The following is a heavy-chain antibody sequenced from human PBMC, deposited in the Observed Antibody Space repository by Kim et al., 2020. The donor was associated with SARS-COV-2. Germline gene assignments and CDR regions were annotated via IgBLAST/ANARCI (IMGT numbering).Heavy chain of an antibody. CDR1: GFTFSSYW. J-gene: IGHJ3*02. V-gene: IGHV3-7*03. CDR2: IKQDGSEQ. Sequence: GGSLRLSCAASGFTFSSYWMSWVRQAPGKGLEWVANIKQDGSEQYYVDSVKGRFTISRDNAKNSLYLQMNSLRAEDTAVYYCARDQIHYDLAFDIWGQGTRGTVS. CDR3: ARDQIHYDLAFDI. D-gene: IGHD3-3*01.